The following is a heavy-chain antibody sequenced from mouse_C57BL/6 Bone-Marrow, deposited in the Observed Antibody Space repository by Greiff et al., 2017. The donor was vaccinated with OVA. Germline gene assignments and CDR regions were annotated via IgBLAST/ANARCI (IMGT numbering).Heavy chain of an antibody. CDR3: ARSSYDGYLYYFDY. J-gene: IGHJ2*01. CDR2: INPNNGGT. V-gene: IGHV1-26*01. CDR1: GYTFTDYY. Sequence: EVQLQQSGPELVKPGASVKISCKASGYTFTDYYMNWVKQSHGKSLEWIGDINPNNGGTSYNQKFKGKATLTVDKSSSTAYMELRSLTSEDSAVYYCARSSYDGYLYYFDYWGQGTTLTVSS. D-gene: IGHD2-3*01.